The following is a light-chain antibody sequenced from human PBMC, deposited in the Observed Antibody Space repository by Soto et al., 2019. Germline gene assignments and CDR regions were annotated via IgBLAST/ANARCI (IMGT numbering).Light chain of an antibody. V-gene: IGKV3-20*01. CDR3: QQYNNWPPT. CDR2: GAS. CDR1: QSVSSNY. J-gene: IGKJ5*01. Sequence: IVFTHSPGTLSLSPGERATLSCRASQSVSSNYLAWYQQKPGQAPRLLIYGASSRATGIPDRFSGSGSGTEFTLTISSPQSEDFAVYYCQQYNNWPPTFGQGTRLEIK.